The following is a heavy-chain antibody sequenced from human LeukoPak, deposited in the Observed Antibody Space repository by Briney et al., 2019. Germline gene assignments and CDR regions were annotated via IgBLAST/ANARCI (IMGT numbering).Heavy chain of an antibody. V-gene: IGHV1-2*02. CDR1: GYTFTDYY. J-gene: IGHJ4*02. CDR2: IHPNSGGI. D-gene: IGHD1-14*01. Sequence: ASVKVSCKASGYTFTDYYMNWVRPAPGQGLEWMGWIHPNSGGIKYAQKFQGRVTMTRDTSISTAYMELSGLTSDDTAVYYCGRKSANRKTSEFDYWGQGTLVTVSS. CDR3: GRKSANRKTSEFDY.